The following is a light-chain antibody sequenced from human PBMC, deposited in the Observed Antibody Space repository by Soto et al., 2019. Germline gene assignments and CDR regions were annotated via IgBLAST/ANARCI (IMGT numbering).Light chain of an antibody. CDR1: QDISHY. V-gene: IGKV1-27*01. CDR3: QKYNGAPFT. J-gene: IGKJ3*01. Sequence: DTQMTQSPSSLSASVGDRVTITCRASQDISHYLAWYQQKPGEVPQLLIFAASTLQSGVPSRFSGSGSGTDFTLTISSLQPGDVATYYCQKYNGAPFTFGPGTTVDI. CDR2: AAS.